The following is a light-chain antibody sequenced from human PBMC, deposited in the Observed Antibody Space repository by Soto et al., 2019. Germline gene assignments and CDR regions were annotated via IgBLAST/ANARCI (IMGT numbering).Light chain of an antibody. CDR2: DVT. CDR1: SSDVGGYNS. CDR3: SSFTSSITYV. Sequence: QSVLTQPASVSGYPGRSITLSCTGTSSDVGGYNSVSWYRQDPGKAPKLIIYDVTYRPSWFSNCCSGYKSGNRASLTISALQSEDEADHHCSSFTSSITYVFGSGTKVTVL. V-gene: IGLV2-14*01. J-gene: IGLJ1*01.